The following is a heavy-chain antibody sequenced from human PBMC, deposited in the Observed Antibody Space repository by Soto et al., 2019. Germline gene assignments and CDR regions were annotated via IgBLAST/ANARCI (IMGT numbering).Heavy chain of an antibody. CDR1: GFTFSSYG. CDR2: VLYDGRNK. J-gene: IGHJ4*02. CDR3: AKAGYYDSSGYYELDY. D-gene: IGHD3-22*01. V-gene: IGHV3-30*18. Sequence: QVQLVESGGGVVQPGRSLRLSCAASGFTFSSYGMHWVRQAPGKGLEWVAVVLYDGRNKYYADSVKGRFTISRDNSKNTVYLQMNSLRAEDTAVYYWAKAGYYDSSGYYELDYWGQGTLVTVSS.